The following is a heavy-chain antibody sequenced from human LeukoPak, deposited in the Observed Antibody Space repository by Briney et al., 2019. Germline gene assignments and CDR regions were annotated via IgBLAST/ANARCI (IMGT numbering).Heavy chain of an antibody. CDR1: GFTFDDYV. D-gene: IGHD2-2*01. Sequence: GGSLRLSCAASGFTFDDYVMHWVRQAPGKGLEWVSGISWNSGSIGYADSVKGRFAISRDNAKNSLYLQMNSLRAEDTALYYCAKTGYCSSTSCSLDYWGQGTLVTVSS. V-gene: IGHV3-9*01. CDR2: ISWNSGSI. CDR3: AKTGYCSSTSCSLDY. J-gene: IGHJ4*02.